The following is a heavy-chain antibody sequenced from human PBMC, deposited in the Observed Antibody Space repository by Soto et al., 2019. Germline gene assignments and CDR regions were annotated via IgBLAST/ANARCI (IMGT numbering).Heavy chain of an antibody. V-gene: IGHV4-34*01. CDR1: GESFSGYY. D-gene: IGHD3-10*01. Sequence: SETLSLTCAVYGESFSGYYWSWIRKPPGKGLEWIGEINHSGSTNYNPSLKSRVTISVDTSKNQFSLKLSSVTAADTAVYYCARAFYYYGSGSYYNRSYYYYYGMDVWGQGTTVTVSS. CDR3: ARAFYYYGSGSYYNRSYYYYYGMDV. CDR2: INHSGST. J-gene: IGHJ6*02.